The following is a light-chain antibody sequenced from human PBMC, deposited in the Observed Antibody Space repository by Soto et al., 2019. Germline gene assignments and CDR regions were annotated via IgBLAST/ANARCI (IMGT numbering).Light chain of an antibody. CDR2: EVS. J-gene: IGLJ1*01. V-gene: IGLV2-14*01. Sequence: QSALTQPASVSGSPGQSITISCTGTSSDVGAYNYVSWYQQHPGKAPKLMIYEVSNRPSGVSNRFSGSKSGNTTSLTISGLQAEDEADYYCSSYTRTSTRVFGSGTKVTVL. CDR3: SSYTRTSTRV. CDR1: SSDVGAYNY.